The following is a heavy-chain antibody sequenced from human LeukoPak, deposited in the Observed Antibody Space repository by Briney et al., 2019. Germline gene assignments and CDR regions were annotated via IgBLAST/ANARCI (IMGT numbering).Heavy chain of an antibody. V-gene: IGHV3-30-3*01. CDR2: ISYDGSNK. CDR1: GFTFSSYA. Sequence: GGSLRLSCAASGFTFSSYAMNWVRQAPGKGLEWVAVISYDGSNKYYADSVKGRFTISRDNSKNTLYLQMNSLRAEDTAVYYCAREMGMVRGVIIHNYFDYWGQGTLVTVSS. D-gene: IGHD3-10*01. J-gene: IGHJ4*02. CDR3: AREMGMVRGVIIHNYFDY.